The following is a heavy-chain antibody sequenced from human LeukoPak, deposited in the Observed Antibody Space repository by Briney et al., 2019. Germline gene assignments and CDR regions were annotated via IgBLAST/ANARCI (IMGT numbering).Heavy chain of an antibody. CDR3: AKDFKDGYTGLDY. J-gene: IGHJ4*02. Sequence: GGSLRLSCAASGFTFSSYAMSWARQAPGKGLEWVSAISGSGGSTYYADSVKGRFTISRDNSKNTLYLQMNSLRAEDTAVYYCAKDFKDGYTGLDYWGQGTLVTVSS. D-gene: IGHD5-24*01. CDR2: ISGSGGST. CDR1: GFTFSSYA. V-gene: IGHV3-23*01.